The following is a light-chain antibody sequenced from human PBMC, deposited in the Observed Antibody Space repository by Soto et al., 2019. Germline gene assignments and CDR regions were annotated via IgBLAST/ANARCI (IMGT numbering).Light chain of an antibody. CDR2: DAS. CDR3: QQYNNWPRT. Sequence: EIVLTQSPVTLSLSPGERATLSCRASQSVDTSLAWYQQKPGQAPRLLIYDASNRATGVPARFSGSGSGTDFTLTISSLEPEDFAVYYCQQYNNWPRTFGQGTKVEI. CDR1: QSVDTS. J-gene: IGKJ1*01. V-gene: IGKV3-11*01.